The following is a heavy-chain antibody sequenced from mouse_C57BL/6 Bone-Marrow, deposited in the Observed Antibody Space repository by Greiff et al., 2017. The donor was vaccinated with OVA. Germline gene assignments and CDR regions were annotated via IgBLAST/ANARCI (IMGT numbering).Heavy chain of an antibody. J-gene: IGHJ4*01. CDR3: ARYSGYYYAMDY. D-gene: IGHD2-2*01. V-gene: IGHV1-61*01. CDR2: IYPSDSDT. Sequence: QVQLQQPGAELVRPGSSVKLSCKASGYTFTSYWMAWVKQRPGQGLEWIGNIYPSDSDTHYNQKFKDKATLTVDKSSSTAYMHLSSLTSEDSAVYCGARYSGYYYAMDYWGRGTSVTVSS. CDR1: GYTFTSYW.